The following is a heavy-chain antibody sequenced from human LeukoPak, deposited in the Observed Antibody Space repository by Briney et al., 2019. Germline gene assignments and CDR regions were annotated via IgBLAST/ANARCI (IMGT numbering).Heavy chain of an antibody. CDR2: ISYDGSNK. V-gene: IGHV3-30-3*01. J-gene: IGHJ4*02. CDR1: GFTFSSYA. CDR3: ASMGYYYDSSGYYRY. Sequence: PGRSLRLSCAASGFTFSSYAMHWVRQAPGKGLEWVAVISYDGSNKYYADSVKGRFTISRVNSKNTLYLQMNSLRAEDTAVYYCASMGYYYDSSGYYRYWGQGTLVTVSS. D-gene: IGHD3-22*01.